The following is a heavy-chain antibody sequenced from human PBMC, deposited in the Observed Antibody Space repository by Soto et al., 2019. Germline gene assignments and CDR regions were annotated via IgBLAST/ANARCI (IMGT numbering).Heavy chain of an antibody. D-gene: IGHD2-2*01. J-gene: IGHJ3*02. CDR1: YGSISSYY. V-gene: IGHV4-59*01. Sequence: SETLSLTCTVSYGSISSYYWSWIRQPPGKGLEWIGYIYYSGSTNYNPSLKSRVTISVDTSKNQFSLKLSSVTAADTAVYYCAREGPAAINAFDIWGQGTMVTVSS. CDR3: AREGPAAINAFDI. CDR2: IYYSGST.